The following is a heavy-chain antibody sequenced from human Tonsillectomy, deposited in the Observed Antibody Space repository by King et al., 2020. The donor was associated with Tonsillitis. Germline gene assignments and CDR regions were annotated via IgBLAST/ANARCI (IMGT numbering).Heavy chain of an antibody. V-gene: IGHV3-21*01. D-gene: IGHD3-22*01. Sequence: YIYYADSVKVRFTISRDNATNSLYLQMNSLRAEDTAVYYCARAAGSGAFDSSGYYHYWGQGTLVTVSS. CDR2: YI. J-gene: IGHJ4*02. CDR3: ARAAGSGAFDSSGYYHY.